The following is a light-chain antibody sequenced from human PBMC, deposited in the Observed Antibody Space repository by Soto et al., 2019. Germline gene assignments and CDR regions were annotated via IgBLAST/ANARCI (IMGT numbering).Light chain of an antibody. V-gene: IGKV1-12*02. CDR3: QQANSFPYT. CDR2: TAS. J-gene: IGKJ2*01. Sequence: DLQMTQSPSSVSASVGDRVTITCRASPAISSWLAWYQQKPGEAPKLLIHTASSLQTGVPSRFSGSGSETDFTLTISSLQPEDFATYYCQQANSFPYTFGQGTKLEIK. CDR1: PAISSW.